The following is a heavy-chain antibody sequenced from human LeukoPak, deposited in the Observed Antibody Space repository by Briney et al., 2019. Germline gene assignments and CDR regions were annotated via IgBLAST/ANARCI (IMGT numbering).Heavy chain of an antibody. J-gene: IGHJ4*02. D-gene: IGHD2-21*01. Sequence: PSETLSLTCTVSGGSITSNHWSWVRQPPGKGLEWIGQVHHSGGISYNPSLRSRVTISIDKSENQFSLKLNSVTAADTAVYYCARHGGHYQSDDWGQGTLVTVSS. CDR1: GGSITSNH. CDR2: VHHSGGI. CDR3: ARHGGHYQSDD. V-gene: IGHV4-4*02.